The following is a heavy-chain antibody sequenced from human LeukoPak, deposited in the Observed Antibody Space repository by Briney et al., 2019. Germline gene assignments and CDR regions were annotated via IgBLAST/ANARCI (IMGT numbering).Heavy chain of an antibody. V-gene: IGHV3-66*01. CDR1: GFTVSGNY. CDR3: AGSRLSAEYFQF. CDR2: IYSGGNT. Sequence: GGSQRLSCEASGFTVSGNYMNWIRQAPGKGLEWVSVIYSGGNTYYADSVKGRFSISRDNSKNTLCLQMNSLRVEDTAVYYCAGSRLSAEYFQFWGQGTLVAVSS. J-gene: IGHJ1*01.